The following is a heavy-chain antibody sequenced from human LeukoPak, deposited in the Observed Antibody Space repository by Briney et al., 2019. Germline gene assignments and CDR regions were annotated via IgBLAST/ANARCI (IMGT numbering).Heavy chain of an antibody. CDR2: ISSSGNTI. CDR1: GFTFSDYY. J-gene: IGHJ4*02. V-gene: IGHV3-11*01. D-gene: IGHD3-10*01. Sequence: GGSLRLSCAASGFTFSDYYMTWIRQAPGKGQEWVSYISSSGNTIYYADSVKGRFTIPRDNAKNSLYLQMNSLRAEDTAVYYCTRGGRQYFDYWGQGTLVTVSS. CDR3: TRGGRQYFDY.